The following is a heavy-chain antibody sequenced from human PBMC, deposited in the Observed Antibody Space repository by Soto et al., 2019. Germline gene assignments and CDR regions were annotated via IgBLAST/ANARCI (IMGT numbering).Heavy chain of an antibody. CDR2: ITGSSNTI. CDR3: ARTGSNGFLDS. CDR1: GFTLSSYS. J-gene: IGHJ4*02. D-gene: IGHD3-16*01. Sequence: VQLVESGGGLVQPGGSLRLSCVASGFTLSSYSMNWVRQAPGKGLEWVSYITGSSNTIYYRDSVKGRFTISRDNAKNSLYLQMNSLRAEDTAVYYCARTGSNGFLDSWGQGTRVSVSS. V-gene: IGHV3-48*01.